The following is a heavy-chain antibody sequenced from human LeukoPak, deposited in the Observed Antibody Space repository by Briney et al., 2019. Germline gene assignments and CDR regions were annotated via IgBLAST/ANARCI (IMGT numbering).Heavy chain of an antibody. Sequence: GESLKISCKGSGHSFTSYWIGWVRQMPGKGLEWMGIIYPGDSDTRYSPSFQGQVTISVDKSITTAYLQWSSLKASDTAVYYCTRRNDWYFDLWGRGTLVTVSS. CDR1: GHSFTSYW. CDR3: TRRNDWYFDL. J-gene: IGHJ2*01. CDR2: IYPGDSDT. V-gene: IGHV5-51*01.